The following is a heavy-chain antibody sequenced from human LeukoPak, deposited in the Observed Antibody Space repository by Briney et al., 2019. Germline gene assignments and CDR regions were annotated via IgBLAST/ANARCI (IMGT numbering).Heavy chain of an antibody. CDR1: GGSISSSSYY. V-gene: IGHV4-31*03. CDR3: ARDQHNYGSGSFP. Sequence: SETLSLTCTVSGGSISSSSYYWSWIRQHPGKGLEWIGYIYYSGSTYYNPSLKSRVTISVDTSKNQFSLKLSSVTAADTAVYYCARDQHNYGSGSFPWGQGTLVTVSS. J-gene: IGHJ5*02. D-gene: IGHD3-10*01. CDR2: IYYSGST.